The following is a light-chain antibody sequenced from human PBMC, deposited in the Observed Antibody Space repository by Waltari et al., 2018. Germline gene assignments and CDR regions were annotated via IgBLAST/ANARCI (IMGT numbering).Light chain of an antibody. Sequence: QSALTQPASVSGSPGQSIPISRTGTIAAVGPYTYTSWHQHHPGKAPKVIISEVSHRPSGISDRFSGTKSGNTASLTISGLRPEDEADYYCSSYTDKNTLVFGSGTKVNVL. J-gene: IGLJ1*01. CDR2: EVS. CDR3: SSYTDKNTLV. CDR1: IAAVGPYTY. V-gene: IGLV2-14*01.